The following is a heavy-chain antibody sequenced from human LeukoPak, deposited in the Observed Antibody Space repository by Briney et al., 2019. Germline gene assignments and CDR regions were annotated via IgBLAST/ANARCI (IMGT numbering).Heavy chain of an antibody. J-gene: IGHJ5*02. CDR1: GFTFSSYS. V-gene: IGHV3-21*01. D-gene: IGHD5-12*01. CDR3: ARDRGQWLRLRGWFDP. Sequence: GGSLRFSCAASGFTFSSYSMNWVRQAPGKGLEWVSSISSSSSYIYYADSVKGRFTISRDNAKNSLYLQMNSLRAEDTAVYYCARDRGQWLRLRGWFDPWGQGTLVTVSS. CDR2: ISSSSSYI.